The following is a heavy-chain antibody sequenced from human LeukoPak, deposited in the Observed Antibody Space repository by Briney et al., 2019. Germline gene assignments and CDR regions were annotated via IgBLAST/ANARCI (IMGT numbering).Heavy chain of an antibody. D-gene: IGHD1-26*01. Sequence: SETLSLTCTVSGGSISSYYWSWIRQPPGKGLEWIGYIYYSGSTNYNPSLKSRVTISVDTSKNQFSLKLSSVTAADTAVYYCARGGSYVRPPNWFDPWGQGTLVTVSS. CDR3: ARGGSYVRPPNWFDP. CDR1: GGSISSYY. J-gene: IGHJ5*02. V-gene: IGHV4-59*01. CDR2: IYYSGST.